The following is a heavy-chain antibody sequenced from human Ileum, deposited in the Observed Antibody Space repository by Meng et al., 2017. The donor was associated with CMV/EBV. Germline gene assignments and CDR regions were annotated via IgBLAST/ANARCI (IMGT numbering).Heavy chain of an antibody. CDR3: ARHGYYSTGWSF. Sequence: QAHMVQAGPEARKPAASIKVSYKTSGYVFANDPISRVRQAPGQGLECMGWVNPTNSDTKYAQKFQGRVAMTTDSSTSTAYMELRSLTSDDTAVYYCARHGYYSTGWSFWGQGTLVTVSS. D-gene: IGHD6-19*01. CDR2: VNPTNSDT. V-gene: IGHV1-18*04. CDR1: GYVFANDP. J-gene: IGHJ4*02.